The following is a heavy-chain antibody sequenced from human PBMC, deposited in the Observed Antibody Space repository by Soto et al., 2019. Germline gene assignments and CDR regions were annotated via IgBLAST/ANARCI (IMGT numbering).Heavy chain of an antibody. CDR2: TYYRSKWYN. D-gene: IGHD1-26*01. CDR1: VDSVSSSSVT. CDR3: VRLIGNSWLDF. V-gene: IGHV6-1*01. J-gene: IGHJ5*01. Sequence: SQSLSLTCAISVDSVSSSSVTWNWIRQSPSRGLEWLGRTYYRSKWYNDYAESVKSRITINPDTSKNQFSLHLNSVTPEDTAVYYCVRLIGNSWLDFWGQGTLVTVS.